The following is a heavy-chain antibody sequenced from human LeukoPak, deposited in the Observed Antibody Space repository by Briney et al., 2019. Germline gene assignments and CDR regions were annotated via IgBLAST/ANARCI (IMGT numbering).Heavy chain of an antibody. J-gene: IGHJ4*02. CDR3: ARDLISYYYDSSGYFFRSPPKVIEGQFDY. CDR2: ISYDGSNK. Sequence: PGGSLRLSCAASGFTFDDYGMSWVRQAPGKGLEWVAVISYDGSNKYYADSVKGRFTISRDNSKNTLYLQMNSLRAEDTAVYYCARDLISYYYDSSGYFFRSPPKVIEGQFDYWGQGTLVTASS. D-gene: IGHD3-22*01. CDR1: GFTFDDYG. V-gene: IGHV3-30*03.